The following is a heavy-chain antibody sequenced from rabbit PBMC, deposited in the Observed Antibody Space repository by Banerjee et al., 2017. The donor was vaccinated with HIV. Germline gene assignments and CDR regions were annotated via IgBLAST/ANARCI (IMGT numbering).Heavy chain of an antibody. CDR2: IDPVFGST. CDR1: GFDLTNDY. Sequence: QLKETGGGLVQPGGSLTLSCKASGFDLTNDYMTWVRQAPGKGLEWIGYIDPVFGSTNYASWVNGRFTISSDNAQNTVDLQMNSLTAADTATYFCARDGSDSHYYFNLWGPGTLVTVS. V-gene: IGHV1S7*01. D-gene: IGHD8-1*01. CDR3: ARDGSDSHYYFNL. J-gene: IGHJ4*01.